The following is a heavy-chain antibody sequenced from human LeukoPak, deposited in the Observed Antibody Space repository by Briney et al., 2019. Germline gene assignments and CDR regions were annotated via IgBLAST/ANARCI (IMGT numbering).Heavy chain of an antibody. CDR2: INPSSGGT. D-gene: IGHD2-15*01. CDR1: GYTFTGYY. J-gene: IGHJ6*03. V-gene: IGHV1-2*02. Sequence: ASVKVSCKASGYTFTGYYMHWVRQAPGQGLEWMGWINPSSGGTNYAQKFQGRVTMTRDTSISTAYMELSRLRSDDTAVYYCARDQGGSISTRAYYYMDVWGKGTTVTVSS. CDR3: ARDQGGSISTRAYYYMDV.